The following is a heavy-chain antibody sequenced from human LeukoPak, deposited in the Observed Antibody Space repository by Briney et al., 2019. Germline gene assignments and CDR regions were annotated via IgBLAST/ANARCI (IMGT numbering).Heavy chain of an antibody. CDR3: AKAPSSGYYYYFDY. D-gene: IGHD3-22*01. V-gene: IGHV3-74*01. Sequence: GGSLRLSCAASGFTFSGDWMHWVRQAPGKGLVWVSRINSDGTTTYADSVKGRFTVSRDNTKNTLYLQMNSLRAEDTAVYYCAKAPSSGYYYYFDYWGQGTLVTVSS. CDR1: GFTFSGDW. CDR2: INSDGTT. J-gene: IGHJ4*02.